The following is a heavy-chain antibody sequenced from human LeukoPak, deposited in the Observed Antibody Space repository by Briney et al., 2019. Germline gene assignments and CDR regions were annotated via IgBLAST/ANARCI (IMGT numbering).Heavy chain of an antibody. V-gene: IGHV1-46*01. D-gene: IGHD5-18*01. CDR3: ARRGGGYSYGSIGAFDI. Sequence: ASVKVSCKAPGYTFTSYYMHWVRQAPGQGLEWMGIINPSGGSTSYAQKFQGRVTMTRDTSTSTVYMELSSLRSEDTAVYYCARRGGGYSYGSIGAFDIWGQGTMVTVSS. J-gene: IGHJ3*02. CDR2: INPSGGST. CDR1: GYTFTSYY.